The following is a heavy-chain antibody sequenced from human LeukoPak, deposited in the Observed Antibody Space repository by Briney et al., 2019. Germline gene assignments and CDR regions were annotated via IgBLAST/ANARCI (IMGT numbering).Heavy chain of an antibody. D-gene: IGHD6-13*01. Sequence: SSETLSLTCTVSGGSISSSYKYWGWVRQPPGRGLEWFGSIYYTGTTYYNPSLKSRVTVSVDTSKNQFSLKLTSVTAADTAVYYCARSTAAEGPTHNWFDPWGQGTLVTVSS. CDR2: IYYTGTT. J-gene: IGHJ5*02. V-gene: IGHV4-39*01. CDR1: GGSISSSYKY. CDR3: ARSTAAEGPTHNWFDP.